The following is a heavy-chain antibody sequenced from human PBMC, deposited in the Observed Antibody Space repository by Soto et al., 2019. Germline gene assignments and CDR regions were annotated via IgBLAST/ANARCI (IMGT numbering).Heavy chain of an antibody. CDR3: ARDSSRSYFDWLPNWFDP. J-gene: IGHJ5*02. CDR2: IWYDGSNK. CDR1: GFTFSSYG. V-gene: IGHV3-33*01. D-gene: IGHD3-9*01. Sequence: GGSLRLSCAASGFTFSSYGMHWVRQAPGKGLEWVAVIWYDGSNKYYADSVKGRFTISRDNSKNTLYLQMNSLRAEDTAVYYCARDSSRSYFDWLPNWFDPWGQGTLVTVSS.